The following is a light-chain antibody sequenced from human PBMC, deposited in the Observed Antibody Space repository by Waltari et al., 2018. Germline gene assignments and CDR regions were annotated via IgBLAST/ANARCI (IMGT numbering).Light chain of an antibody. CDR1: QSVLYSSNNKNY. J-gene: IGKJ2*01. CDR3: QQYYSTPPT. CDR2: WAS. V-gene: IGKV4-1*01. Sequence: DIVMTQSPDSLAVSLGERATINCKSSQSVLYSSNNKNYLAWYQQKPGQPPKLLIYWASTRYSGVPDRFSGSGSGTDFTLTISRLQAVDVAVYYCQQYYSTPPTFGQGTKLEIK.